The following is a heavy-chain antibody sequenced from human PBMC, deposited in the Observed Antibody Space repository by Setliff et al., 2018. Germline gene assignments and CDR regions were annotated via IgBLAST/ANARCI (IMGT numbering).Heavy chain of an antibody. CDR3: ARDPLYRENLSRVFDF. V-gene: IGHV1-46*01. CDR1: GYRFSTYG. Sequence: ASVKVSCKASGYRFSTYGISWVRQAPGQGLEWMGTINTGGGSSSYTEKFQGRVTMTRDTSTTTFYLEMNSLTSEDTAVYYCARDPLYRENLSRVFDFWGQGTMVTVSS. D-gene: IGHD3-16*02. CDR2: INTGGGSS. J-gene: IGHJ3*01.